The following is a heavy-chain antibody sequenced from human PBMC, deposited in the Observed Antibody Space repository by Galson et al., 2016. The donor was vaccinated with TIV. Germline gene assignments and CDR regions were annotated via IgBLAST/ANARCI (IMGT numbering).Heavy chain of an antibody. CDR2: INPTNGDT. V-gene: IGHV1-2*02. CDR1: GYTFTAYY. J-gene: IGHJ4*02. Sequence: SVKASCKASGYTFTAYYLHWVRQAPGLGLEWMGRINPTNGDTDYAPDFQGRGAMTGDPSITTTFMDSRRQRSGGAAVLYCARSDTFFAHNDNSGSYTRYGEQRIATHHVGLRGRRSEEAAVYDSARSDSVYWNYDSRRYYPCGGQGTLVSVAS. D-gene: IGHD1/OR15-1a*01. CDR3: ARSDTFFAHNDNSGSYTRYGEQRIATHHVGLRGRRSEEAAVYDSARSDSVYWNYDSRRYYPC.